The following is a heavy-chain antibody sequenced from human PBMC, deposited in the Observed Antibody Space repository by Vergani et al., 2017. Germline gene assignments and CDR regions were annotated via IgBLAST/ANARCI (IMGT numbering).Heavy chain of an antibody. CDR1: GGSISSSSYY. D-gene: IGHD1-14*01. CDR3: ARAPTLGPSEMGYYYYGMDV. V-gene: IGHV4-39*07. CDR2: IYYSGST. Sequence: QLQLQESGPGLVKPSETLSLTCTVSGGSISSSSYYWGWIRQPPGKGLEWIGSIYYSGSTYYNPSLKSRVTISVDTSKNQFSLKLSSVTAADTAVYYCARAPTLGPSEMGYYYYGMDVWGQG. J-gene: IGHJ6*02.